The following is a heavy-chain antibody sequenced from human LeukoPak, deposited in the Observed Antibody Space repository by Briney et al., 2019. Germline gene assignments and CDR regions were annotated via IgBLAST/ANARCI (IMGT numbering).Heavy chain of an antibody. D-gene: IGHD3-10*01. CDR3: ARDRYYYGSGDWFDP. CDR1: GGSISSYY. CDR2: INHSGST. Sequence: SETLSLTCTVSGGSISSYYWSWIRQPPGKGLEWIGEINHSGSTNYNPSLKSRVTISVDTSKNQFSLKLSSVTAADTAVYYCARDRYYYGSGDWFDPWGQGTLVTVSS. V-gene: IGHV4-34*01. J-gene: IGHJ5*02.